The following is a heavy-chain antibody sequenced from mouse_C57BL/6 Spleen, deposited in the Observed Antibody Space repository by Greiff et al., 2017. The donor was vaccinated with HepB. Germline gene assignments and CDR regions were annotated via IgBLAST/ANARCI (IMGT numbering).Heavy chain of an antibody. D-gene: IGHD1-3*01. CDR2: INPGSGGT. Sequence: QVQLQQSGAELVRPGTSVKVSCKASGYAFTNYLIEWVKQRPGQGLEWIGVINPGSGGTNYNEKFKGKATLTADKSSSTAYMQLSSLTSEDSAVYFCARDELRQSNPAWFAYWGQGTLVTVSA. V-gene: IGHV1-54*01. J-gene: IGHJ3*01. CDR3: ARDELRQSNPAWFAY. CDR1: GYAFTNYL.